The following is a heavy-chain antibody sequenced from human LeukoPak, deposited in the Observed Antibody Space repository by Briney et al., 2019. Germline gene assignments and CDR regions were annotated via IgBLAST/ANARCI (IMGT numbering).Heavy chain of an antibody. Sequence: ASVKVSCKASGYTFTSYGISWVRQAPGQGLEWMGWISAYNGNTNYAQKLQGRVTMTTDTSTSTAYMELRSLRSDDTAVYYCARDSIVVVPAAMSAGWFDPWGQGTLVTVSS. CDR1: GYTFTSYG. J-gene: IGHJ5*02. CDR3: ARDSIVVVPAAMSAGWFDP. V-gene: IGHV1-18*01. CDR2: ISAYNGNT. D-gene: IGHD2-2*01.